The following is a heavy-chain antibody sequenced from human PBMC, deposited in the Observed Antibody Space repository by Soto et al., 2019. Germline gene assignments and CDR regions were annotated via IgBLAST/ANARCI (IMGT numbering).Heavy chain of an antibody. CDR3: ARSSGGYDDY. CDR2: IYYTGRT. Sequence: QLQLQESGPGLVKPSETLSLTCTVSGGSISSSGYYWGWIRQPPGKGLEWIGSIYYTGRTYYNPSLKSRLTISVDTSKNQFSLRLRSAITTDTAVYYCARSSGGYDDYWGQGALVTVSS. D-gene: IGHD5-12*01. J-gene: IGHJ4*02. CDR1: GGSISSSGYY. V-gene: IGHV4-39*01.